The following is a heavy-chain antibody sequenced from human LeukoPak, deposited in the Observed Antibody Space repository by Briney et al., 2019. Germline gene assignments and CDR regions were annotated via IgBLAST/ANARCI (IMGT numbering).Heavy chain of an antibody. CDR3: ATTSRGSTFDR. V-gene: IGHV3-7*01. J-gene: IGHJ4*02. CDR1: GFTFSNYY. Sequence: GGSLRLSCAGSGFTFSNYYMSWVRQAPGKGLEWVAKINQEGSEKYYVDSVKGRFTISRDNAKNSLYLQMNSLRVEDTAVYYCATTSRGSTFDRWGQGKLVTVSS. CDR2: INQEGSEK. D-gene: IGHD3-10*01.